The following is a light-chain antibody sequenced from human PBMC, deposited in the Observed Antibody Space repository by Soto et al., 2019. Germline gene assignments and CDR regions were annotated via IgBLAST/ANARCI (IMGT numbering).Light chain of an antibody. CDR3: QHYNSYSEA. Sequence: DIQMTQSPSTLSASVGDRVTIPCRASQTISSWLAWYQQKPGKAPKLLIYKASTLKSGVPSRFRGSGSGTEFTLTISRLQPDDFETYYCQHYNSYSEAFGQGTKVDIK. V-gene: IGKV1-5*03. CDR2: KAS. J-gene: IGKJ1*01. CDR1: QTISSW.